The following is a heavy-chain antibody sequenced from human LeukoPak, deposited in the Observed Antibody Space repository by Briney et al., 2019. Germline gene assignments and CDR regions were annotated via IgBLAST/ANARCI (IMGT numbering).Heavy chain of an antibody. V-gene: IGHV3-7*04. CDR1: GFTFRSYW. Sequence: GGSLRLSCAASGFTFRSYWMSWVRQAPGKGLEWVANIKEDGSEKYYVDSVKGRFTISRDNAKNSLNLQMNSLRAEDTAVYYCAREYFDSSGYYDAFDIWDQGTKVTVSS. D-gene: IGHD3-22*01. CDR2: IKEDGSEK. CDR3: AREYFDSSGYYDAFDI. J-gene: IGHJ3*02.